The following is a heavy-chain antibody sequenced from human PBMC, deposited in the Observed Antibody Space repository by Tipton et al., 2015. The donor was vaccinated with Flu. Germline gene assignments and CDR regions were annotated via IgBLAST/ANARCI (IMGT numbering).Heavy chain of an antibody. CDR2: INHSGST. CDR3: ARHGITIFGVVMKTGYFDY. D-gene: IGHD3-3*01. CDR1: GGSFSGYY. Sequence: TLSLTCAVYGGSFSGYYWSWIRQPPGKGLEWIGEINHSGSTNYNPSLKSRVTISVDTSKNQFSLKLSSVTAADTAVYYCARHGITIFGVVMKTGYFDYWGQGTLVPVSS. V-gene: IGHV4-34*01. J-gene: IGHJ4*02.